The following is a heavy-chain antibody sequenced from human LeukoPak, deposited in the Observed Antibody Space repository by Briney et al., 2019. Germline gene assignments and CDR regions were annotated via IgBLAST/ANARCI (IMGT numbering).Heavy chain of an antibody. CDR2: INPNSGGT. J-gene: IGHJ4*02. Sequence: GASVKVSRKASGYTFTGYYMHWVRQAPGQGLEWMGWINPNSGGTNYAQKFQGRVTMTRDTSISTAYMELSRLRSDDTAVYYCARAEAYYYGSGSYYWFDYWGQGTLVTVSS. CDR3: ARAEAYYYGSGSYYWFDY. D-gene: IGHD3-10*01. CDR1: GYTFTGYY. V-gene: IGHV1-2*02.